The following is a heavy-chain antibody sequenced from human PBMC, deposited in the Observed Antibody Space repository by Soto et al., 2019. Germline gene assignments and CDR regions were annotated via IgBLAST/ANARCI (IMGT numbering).Heavy chain of an antibody. V-gene: IGHV3-30-3*01. CDR1: GFTFSSYA. J-gene: IGHJ4*02. Sequence: GGSLRLSCAASGFTFSSYAMHWVRQAPGKGLEWVAVISYDGSNKYYADSVKGRFTISRDNSKNSVYLQMNSLKTEDTAVYYCVRTIQPGTTTYFDYWGQGTLVTVSS. D-gene: IGHD1-1*01. CDR2: ISYDGSNK. CDR3: VRTIQPGTTTYFDY.